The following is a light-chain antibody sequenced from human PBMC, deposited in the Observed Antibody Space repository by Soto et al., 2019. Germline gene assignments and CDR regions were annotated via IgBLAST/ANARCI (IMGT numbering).Light chain of an antibody. V-gene: IGLV2-14*03. CDR3: CSYTTTSTFV. CDR1: SSDVGGYDY. J-gene: IGLJ2*01. CDR2: EVF. Sequence: QSALTQPASVSGSPGQSITISCTGTSSDVGGYDYVSWYQQPPGKVPKLMIYEVFRRPSGISDRFSGSKSGNTASLTISGLQAEDEADYYCCSYTTTSTFVFGGGTKVTVL.